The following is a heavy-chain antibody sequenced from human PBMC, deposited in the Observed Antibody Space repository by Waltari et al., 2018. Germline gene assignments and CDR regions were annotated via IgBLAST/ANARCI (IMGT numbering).Heavy chain of an antibody. CDR3: AKPRGPGFSSGWYGLYYYYGMDV. J-gene: IGHJ6*02. Sequence: EVQLLESGGGLVQPGGSLRLSCAASGFTFSSYAMSWVRQAPGKGLEWVSAISGSGGSTYYADSVKGRFTISRDNSKNTLYLQMNSLRAEDTAVYYCAKPRGPGFSSGWYGLYYYYGMDVWGQGTTVTVSS. D-gene: IGHD6-19*01. CDR1: GFTFSSYA. CDR2: ISGSGGST. V-gene: IGHV3-23*01.